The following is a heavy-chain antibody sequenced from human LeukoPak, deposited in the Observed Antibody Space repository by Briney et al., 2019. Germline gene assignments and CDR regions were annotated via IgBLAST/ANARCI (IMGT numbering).Heavy chain of an antibody. J-gene: IGHJ4*02. Sequence: QPGGSLRLSCAASGFTFSSYGMHWVRQAPGKGLEWVAVIWYDESNKYYADSVKGRFTISRDNSKNTLYLQMNSLRAEDTAVYYCARDLAPHYYDSSGYYGKFDYWGQGTLVTVSS. CDR3: ARDLAPHYYDSSGYYGKFDY. D-gene: IGHD3-22*01. V-gene: IGHV3-33*01. CDR1: GFTFSSYG. CDR2: IWYDESNK.